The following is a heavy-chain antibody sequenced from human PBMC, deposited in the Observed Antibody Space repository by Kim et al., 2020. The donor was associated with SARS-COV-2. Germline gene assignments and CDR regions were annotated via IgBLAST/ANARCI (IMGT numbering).Heavy chain of an antibody. Sequence: GGSLRLSCAASGFTFSSYGMSWARQPPGKGLEWVSSIGGSGTTTYYADSVRSRFSVSRDNSKNTLYLQMNSLRAEDTAMYYCAKLYTGGSSDCGQGTLVTLS. J-gene: IGHJ4*02. CDR2: IGGSGTTT. CDR3: AKLYTGGSSD. D-gene: IGHD6-25*01. V-gene: IGHV3-23*01. CDR1: GFTFSSYG.